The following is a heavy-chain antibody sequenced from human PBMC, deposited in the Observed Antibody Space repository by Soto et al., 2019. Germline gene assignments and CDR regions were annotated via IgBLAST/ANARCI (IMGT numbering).Heavy chain of an antibody. D-gene: IGHD6-19*01. CDR3: TEDDRGSGWYTPSAY. Sequence: EVQLLESGGGLVQPGGSLRLSCAASGFTFSRYDMTWVRQAPGKGLEWVSTISTSGGGTYYADSVKGRFTVSRDNSKNTLYLQMNSLRAEDTAVYYCTEDDRGSGWYTPSAYWGQGTPVTVSS. CDR2: ISTSGGGT. V-gene: IGHV3-23*01. CDR1: GFTFSRYD. J-gene: IGHJ4*02.